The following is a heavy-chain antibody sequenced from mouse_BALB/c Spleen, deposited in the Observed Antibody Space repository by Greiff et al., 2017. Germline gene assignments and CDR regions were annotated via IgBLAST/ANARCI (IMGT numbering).Heavy chain of an antibody. J-gene: IGHJ4*01. CDR3: TRWGLLQAMDY. CDR2: IYPSDSYT. D-gene: IGHD2-3*01. V-gene: IGHV1-69*02. Sequence: QVQLQQSGAELVRPGASVKLSCKASGYTFTSYWINWVKQRPGQGLEWIGNIYPSDSYTNYNQKFKDKATLTVDKSSSTAYMQLSSPTSEDSAVYYCTRWGLLQAMDYWGQGTSVTVSS. CDR1: GYTFTSYW.